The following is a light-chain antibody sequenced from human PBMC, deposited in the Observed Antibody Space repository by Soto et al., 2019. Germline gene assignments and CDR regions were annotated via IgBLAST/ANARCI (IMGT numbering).Light chain of an antibody. CDR1: ETVRTN. V-gene: IGKV3-15*01. J-gene: IGKJ2*01. CDR2: GAS. CDR3: QQYYNWPPYT. Sequence: IVMTQSPATLSVSPGERVTLSCRASETVRTNLAWFQHKPGQTPRLLIFGASTRATGIPTRFTGSGSETEFTLTIGSLQSEDLAFYYCQQYYNWPPYTFGQGTKLEIK.